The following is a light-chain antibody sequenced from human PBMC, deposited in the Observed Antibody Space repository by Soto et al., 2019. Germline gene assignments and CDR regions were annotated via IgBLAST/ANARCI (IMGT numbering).Light chain of an antibody. CDR1: SSNIGSNT. CDR2: SNN. J-gene: IGLJ1*01. CDR3: AAWDDSLNGHYV. Sequence: VLTQPPSASGTPGQRVTISCSGSSSNIGSNTVNWYQQLPGTAPKLLIYSNNQRSSGVPDRFSGSKSGTSASLAISGLQSEDEADYYCAAWDDSLNGHYVFGTGTKLTVL. V-gene: IGLV1-44*01.